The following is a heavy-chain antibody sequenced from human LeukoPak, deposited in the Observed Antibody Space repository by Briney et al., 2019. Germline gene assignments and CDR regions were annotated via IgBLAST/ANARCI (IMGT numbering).Heavy chain of an antibody. CDR3: ARDLAGDHYFDS. CDR2: INVGGSTI. J-gene: IGHJ4*02. Sequence: PGGSLRLSCAASGFAFRSYEMNWVRQAPGKGLEWVSYINVGGSTIYYADSVKGRFTISRDDAKNSLYLQMNSLRAEDTAVYYCARDLAGDHYFDSLGQGTLVTVSS. CDR1: GFAFRSYE. D-gene: IGHD3-16*01. V-gene: IGHV3-48*03.